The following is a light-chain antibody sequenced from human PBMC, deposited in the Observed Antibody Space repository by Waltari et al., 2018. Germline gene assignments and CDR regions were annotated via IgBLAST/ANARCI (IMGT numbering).Light chain of an antibody. Sequence: VLTQSPDTLSLSPGERVTLSCRASQSVSRALAWYQQKPGQAPRLLIFGASNRATGIPDRFSGSGSETDFSLTISRLEPEDFAVYYCQHYVRLPATFGRGTKVEIK. V-gene: IGKV3-20*01. CDR2: GAS. CDR1: QSVSRA. J-gene: IGKJ1*01. CDR3: QHYVRLPAT.